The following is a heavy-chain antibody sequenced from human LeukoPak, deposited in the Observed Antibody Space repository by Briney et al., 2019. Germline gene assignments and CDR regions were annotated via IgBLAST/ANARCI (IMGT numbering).Heavy chain of an antibody. CDR2: IYYNGNT. J-gene: IGHJ3*02. V-gene: IGHV4-31*03. Sequence: SQTLSLTCTVSGDSLSSGGYYWSWIRQHPGKVLEWIGYIYYNGNTYYNPSLKSRLTISGDTSQNQFSLKLSSVTAADTAVYYCVRNFDSYNAFDIWGQGTMVTVSS. CDR3: VRNFDSYNAFDI. CDR1: GDSLSSGGYY. D-gene: IGHD3-22*01.